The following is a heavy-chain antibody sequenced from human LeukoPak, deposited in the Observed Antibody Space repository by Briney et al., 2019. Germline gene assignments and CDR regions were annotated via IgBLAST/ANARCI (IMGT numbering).Heavy chain of an antibody. D-gene: IGHD4-17*01. Sequence: GGSLRLSCAASGFTFSSYSMNWVRQAPGKGLEWVSSISSSSSYIYYADSVKGRFTISRDNPKNSLYLQMNSLRAEDTAVYYCARAFSDDYGDVYNWFDPWGQGTLVTVSS. CDR1: GFTFSSYS. CDR3: ARAFSDDYGDVYNWFDP. V-gene: IGHV3-21*01. CDR2: ISSSSSYI. J-gene: IGHJ5*02.